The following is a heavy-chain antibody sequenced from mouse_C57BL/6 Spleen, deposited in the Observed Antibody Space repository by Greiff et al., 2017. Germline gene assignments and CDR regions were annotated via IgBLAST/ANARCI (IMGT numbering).Heavy chain of an antibody. J-gene: IGHJ3*01. CDR3: ARSDWDQAWFAY. V-gene: IGHV1-26*01. CDR1: GYTFTDYY. D-gene: IGHD4-1*01. Sequence: VQLQQSGPELVKPGASVKISCKASGYTFTDYYMNWVKQSHGKSLEWIGDINPNNGGTSYNQKFKGKATLTVDKSSSTAYMELRSLTSEDSAVYYCARSDWDQAWFAYWGQGTLVTVSA. CDR2: INPNNGGT.